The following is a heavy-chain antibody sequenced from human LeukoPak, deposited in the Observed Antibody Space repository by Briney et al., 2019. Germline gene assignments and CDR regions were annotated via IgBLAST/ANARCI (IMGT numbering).Heavy chain of an antibody. CDR2: IYYSGST. J-gene: IGHJ3*02. Sequence: SETLSLTCTVSGGSISRYYWSWIRQPPGKGLEWIGYIYYSGSTNYNPSLKSRVTISVDTSKNQFSLKLSSVTAADTAVYYCAVTGTPDAFDIWGQGTMVTVSS. CDR1: GGSISRYY. V-gene: IGHV4-59*01. D-gene: IGHD3-10*01. CDR3: AVTGTPDAFDI.